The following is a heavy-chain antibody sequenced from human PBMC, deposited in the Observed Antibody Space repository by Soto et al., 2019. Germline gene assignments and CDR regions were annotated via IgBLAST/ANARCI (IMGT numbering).Heavy chain of an antibody. CDR3: ARGGQDFWSGPFSY. CDR2: IDNSGST. Sequence: PXGTLSLTGTVSAGSIRNYFCNWIRQPSGKGLEWIGRIDNSGSTNHTPSLKSRITMSADTSRNQFSLKLTSVTPADTAGYYCARGGQDFWSGPFSYWGQGALVTVSS. D-gene: IGHD3-3*01. V-gene: IGHV4-4*07. CDR1: AGSIRNYF. J-gene: IGHJ4*02.